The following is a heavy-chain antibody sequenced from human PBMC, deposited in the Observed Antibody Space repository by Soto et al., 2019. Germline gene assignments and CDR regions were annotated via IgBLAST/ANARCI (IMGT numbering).Heavy chain of an antibody. D-gene: IGHD3-22*01. CDR1: GFTFSSYW. V-gene: IGHV3-7*01. Sequence: PGGSLRLSCAASGFTFSSYWMSWVRQAPGKGLEWVANIKQDGSEKYYVDSVKGRFTISRDNAKNSLYLQMNSLRAEDTAVYYCARDFRRVVRSYYYDSSGYQAFDYWGQGTLVTVSS. CDR3: ARDFRRVVRSYYYDSSGYQAFDY. CDR2: IKQDGSEK. J-gene: IGHJ4*02.